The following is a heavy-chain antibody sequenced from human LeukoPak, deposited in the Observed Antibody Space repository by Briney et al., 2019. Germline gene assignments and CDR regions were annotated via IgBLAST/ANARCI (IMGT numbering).Heavy chain of an antibody. J-gene: IGHJ4*02. CDR1: GFTFDDYG. Sequence: AGGSLRLSCAASGFTFDDYGMSWVRQAPGKGLEWVSGINWNGGSTGYADSVKGRFTISRDNSKNLLYLQLTSLRAEDTALYYCARDRGRNSFDYWGQGTLVSVSS. CDR2: INWNGGST. CDR3: ARDRGRNSFDY. V-gene: IGHV3-20*04. D-gene: IGHD1-14*01.